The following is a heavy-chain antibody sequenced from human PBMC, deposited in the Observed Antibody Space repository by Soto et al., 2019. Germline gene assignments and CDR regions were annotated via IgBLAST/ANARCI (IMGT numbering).Heavy chain of an antibody. CDR1: GGSVSSGSYY. CDR2: IYYSGST. D-gene: IGHD3-9*01. V-gene: IGHV4-61*01. Sequence: PSETLSLTCTVSGGSVSSGSYYWSWIRQPPGKGLEWIGYIYYSGSTNYNPSLKSRVTISVDTSKNQFSLKLSSVTAADTAVYYCARANYDILTGYSMEIAFDIWGQGTMVTVSS. CDR3: ARANYDILTGYSMEIAFDI. J-gene: IGHJ3*02.